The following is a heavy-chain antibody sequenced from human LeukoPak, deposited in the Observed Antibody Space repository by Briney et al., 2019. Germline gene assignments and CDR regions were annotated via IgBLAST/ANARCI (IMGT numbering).Heavy chain of an antibody. D-gene: IGHD3-22*01. Sequence: GGSLRLSCTASGFSFSSYAMSWVRQAPGKGLGWVSTISGSGGSTYYADSVKGRFTISRDNSKNTLYVQMNSLRAEDTAVYYCAKGSYYDSSGSFYFDYWGQGTLVTVSS. CDR1: GFSFSSYA. CDR2: ISGSGGST. J-gene: IGHJ4*02. CDR3: AKGSYYDSSGSFYFDY. V-gene: IGHV3-23*01.